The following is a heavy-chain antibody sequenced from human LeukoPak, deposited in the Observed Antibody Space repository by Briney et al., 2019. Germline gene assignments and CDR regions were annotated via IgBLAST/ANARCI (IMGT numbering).Heavy chain of an antibody. CDR2: IYYSGST. CDR1: GGSISSYY. Sequence: PSETLSLTCTVSGGSISSYYWSWIRRPPGKGLEWIGYIYYSGSTNYNPSLKSRVTISVDTSKNQFSLKLSSVTAADTAVYYCARVDTAMVGGYYYYGMDVWGKGTTVTVSS. D-gene: IGHD5-18*01. V-gene: IGHV4-59*01. J-gene: IGHJ6*04. CDR3: ARVDTAMVGGYYYYGMDV.